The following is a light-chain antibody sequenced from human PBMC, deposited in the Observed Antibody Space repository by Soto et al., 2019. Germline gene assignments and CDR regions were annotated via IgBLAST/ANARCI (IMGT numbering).Light chain of an antibody. CDR1: SSDIDGYDY. V-gene: IGLV2-14*01. CDR3: SSFTSRNTVV. CDR2: DVT. Sequence: QSALTQPASVSVSPGQSITMSCTGASSDIDGYDYVSWYQHHPGEAPKLLIYDVTNRPSGVSNRFSASKPGNTASLTISGLQAEDEADYYCSSFTSRNTVVFGGGTKLTVL. J-gene: IGLJ2*01.